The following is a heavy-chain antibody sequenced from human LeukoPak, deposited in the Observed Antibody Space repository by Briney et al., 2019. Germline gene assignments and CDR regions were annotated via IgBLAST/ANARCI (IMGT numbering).Heavy chain of an antibody. J-gene: IGHJ4*02. CDR3: ARVACSSTSCNIGPIDY. Sequence: GASVKVSCKASGYTFTSYGISWVRQAPGQGLEWMGWISAYNGNTNYAQKLQGGVTMTTDTSTSTAYMELRSLRSDDTAVYYCARVACSSTSCNIGPIDYWGQGTLVTVSS. CDR2: ISAYNGNT. CDR1: GYTFTSYG. V-gene: IGHV1-18*01. D-gene: IGHD2-2*02.